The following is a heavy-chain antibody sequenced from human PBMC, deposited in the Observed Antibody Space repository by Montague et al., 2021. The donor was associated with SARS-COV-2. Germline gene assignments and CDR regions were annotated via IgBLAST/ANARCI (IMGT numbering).Heavy chain of an antibody. V-gene: IGHV4-39*07. Sequence: SETLSLTCTVSGGSISSSNYHWGWIRQPPGKGLEWIGNMYYSGSTYYNPSLKSRVTISIDTSKNQFSLKLSSVTAADTAVYYCARDDIVLQGVTKGMDVWGQGTTVTVS. CDR3: ARDDIVLQGVTKGMDV. CDR1: GGSISSSNYH. J-gene: IGHJ6*02. D-gene: IGHD3-10*01. CDR2: MYYSGST.